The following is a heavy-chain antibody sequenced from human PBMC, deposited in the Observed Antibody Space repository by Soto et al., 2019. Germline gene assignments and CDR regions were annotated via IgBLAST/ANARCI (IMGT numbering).Heavy chain of an antibody. CDR3: TREQSDDNYFDP. CDR1: GAALSSGGYF. CDR2: IYYSGGT. J-gene: IGHJ5*02. D-gene: IGHD6-19*01. V-gene: IGHV4-61*08. Sequence: SETLSLTCTVSGAALSSGGYFYTWVRPPPGKGLEWLGYIYYSGGTNYNPSLRSRVTISLDKSKSQFSLRLISVTAADTAFYYCTREQSDDNYFDPWGQGTLVTVSS.